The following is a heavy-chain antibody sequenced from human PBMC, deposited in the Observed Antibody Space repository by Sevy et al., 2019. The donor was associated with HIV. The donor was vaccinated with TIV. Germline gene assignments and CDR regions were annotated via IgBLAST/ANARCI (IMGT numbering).Heavy chain of an antibody. CDR1: GYTFTGYY. J-gene: IGHJ4*02. CDR3: VRDGGYSGYDPFDY. V-gene: IGHV1-2*02. Sequence: ASVKVSCKASGYTFTGYYMHWVRQAPGQGLEWMGWINPNSGGTNYAQKFQGRVTMTRDTSISTAYMELSRLRSDDTAVYYCVRDGGYSGYDPFDYWGQGTLVTVSS. D-gene: IGHD5-12*01. CDR2: INPNSGGT.